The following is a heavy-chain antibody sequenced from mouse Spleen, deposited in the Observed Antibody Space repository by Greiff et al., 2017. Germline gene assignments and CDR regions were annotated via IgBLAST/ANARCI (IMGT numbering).Heavy chain of an antibody. V-gene: IGHV1-64*01. D-gene: IGHD4-1*01. CDR1: GYTFTSYW. CDR2: IRPNSGST. CDR3: ARGAGTYYFDY. J-gene: IGHJ2*01. Sequence: QVQLQQPGAELVKPGASVKLSCKASGYTFTSYWMHWVKQRPGQGLEWIGMIRPNSGSTNYNEKFKSKATLTVDKSSSTAYMQLSSLTSEDSAVYYCARGAGTYYFDYWGQGTTLTVSS.